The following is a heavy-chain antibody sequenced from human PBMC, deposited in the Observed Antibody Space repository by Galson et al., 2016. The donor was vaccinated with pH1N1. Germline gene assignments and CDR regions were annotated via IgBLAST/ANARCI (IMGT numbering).Heavy chain of an antibody. V-gene: IGHV2-70*01. D-gene: IGHD4-17*01. CDR2: IDWDDNK. CDR3: ARNLSGDYSHYFDY. Sequence: PALVKPTQTLTLTCTFSGFSLSTSGMCVSWIRQPPGKALEWLALIDWDDNKYYSTSLKTRLTISKDTSKHQVVLTMTNMDPVDTATYYCARNLSGDYSHYFDYWGQGTLVTVSS. J-gene: IGHJ4*02. CDR1: GFSLSTSGMC.